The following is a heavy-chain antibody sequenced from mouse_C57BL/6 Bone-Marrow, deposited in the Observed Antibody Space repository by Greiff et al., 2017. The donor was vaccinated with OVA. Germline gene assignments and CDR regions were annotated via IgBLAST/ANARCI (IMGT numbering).Heavy chain of an antibody. J-gene: IGHJ4*01. CDR1: GFTFSSYT. D-gene: IGHD2-3*01. CDR2: ISGGGGNT. CDR3: ARPPIYDGYFYAMDY. Sequence: EVMLVESGGGLVKPGGSLKLSCAASGFTFSSYTMSWVRQTPEKRLEWVATISGGGGNTYYPDSVKGRFTISRDNAKNTLYLPMSSLRSEDTALYYCARPPIYDGYFYAMDYWGQGTSVTVSS. V-gene: IGHV5-9*01.